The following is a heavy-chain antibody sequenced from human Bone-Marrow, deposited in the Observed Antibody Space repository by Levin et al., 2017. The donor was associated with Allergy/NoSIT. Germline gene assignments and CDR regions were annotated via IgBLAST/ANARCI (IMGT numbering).Heavy chain of an antibody. J-gene: IGHJ6*03. Sequence: PGGSLRLSCKVSGYTFTSYWIGWVRQMPGKGLEWMGVIYPADSDTRYSPSFQGQVTISADKSTLTAYLQWSSLKASDTAIYYCARHIWFGETFSYYMDVWGKGTTVTVSS. D-gene: IGHD3-10*01. CDR1: GYTFTSYW. CDR3: ARHIWFGETFSYYMDV. CDR2: IYPADSDT. V-gene: IGHV5-51*01.